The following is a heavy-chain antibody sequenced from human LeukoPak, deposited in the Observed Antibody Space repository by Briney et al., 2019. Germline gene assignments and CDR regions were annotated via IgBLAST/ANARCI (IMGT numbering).Heavy chain of an antibody. Sequence: GGSLRLSCAASGFTFSSYGMHWVRQAPGKGLEWVAVIWYDGSNKYYADSVKGRFTISRDNSKNTLYLQMNCLRAEDTAVYYCARELGYCSGGSCYFYFDYWGQRTLVTVSS. CDR3: ARELGYCSGGSCYFYFDY. D-gene: IGHD2-15*01. CDR2: IWYDGSNK. CDR1: GFTFSSYG. J-gene: IGHJ4*02. V-gene: IGHV3-33*01.